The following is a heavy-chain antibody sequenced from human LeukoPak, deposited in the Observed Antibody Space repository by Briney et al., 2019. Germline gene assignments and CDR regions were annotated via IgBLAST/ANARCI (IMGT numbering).Heavy chain of an antibody. CDR2: INSDGSST. CDR1: GFTFSSYW. J-gene: IGHJ4*02. CDR3: AREIKRSYGSGSYGY. D-gene: IGHD3-10*01. Sequence: PGGSLRLSCAASGFTFSSYWMHWVRQAPGKGLVWVSRINSDGSSTSYADSVKGRFTISRDNAKNTLYLQMNSLRAEDTAVYYCAREIKRSYGSGSYGYWGQGTLVTVSS. V-gene: IGHV3-74*01.